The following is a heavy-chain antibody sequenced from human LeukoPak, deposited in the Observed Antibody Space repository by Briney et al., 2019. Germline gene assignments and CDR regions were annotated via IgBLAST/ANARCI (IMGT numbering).Heavy chain of an antibody. CDR2: IYYSGNT. V-gene: IGHV4-38-2*02. Sequence: PSETLSLTCTVSGYSISSGYYWGWIRQPPGKGLEWIGGIYYSGNTYYNPSLKSRVTISVDTSKNQFSLKLTSATAADTAVYYCARDRGFRSWFDPWGQGTLVTVSS. CDR3: ARDRGFRSWFDP. CDR1: GYSISSGYY. D-gene: IGHD3-10*01. J-gene: IGHJ5*02.